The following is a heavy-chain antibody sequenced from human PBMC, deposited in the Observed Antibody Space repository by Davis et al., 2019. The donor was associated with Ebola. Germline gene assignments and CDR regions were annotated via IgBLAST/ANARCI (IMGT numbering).Heavy chain of an antibody. V-gene: IGHV4-61*01. CDR2: IYYSGGS. J-gene: IGHJ5*02. CDR3: AREYILTGHNWFDP. D-gene: IGHD3-9*01. CDR1: GGSVSSDTYY. Sequence: SETLSLTCTVSGGSVSSDTYYWSWIRQPPGKGLEWIGSIYYSGGSNYDYNPSLKSRVTISVDRSKSQFSLKLTSVTAGDTAVYYCAREYILTGHNWFDPWGQGTLVTVSS.